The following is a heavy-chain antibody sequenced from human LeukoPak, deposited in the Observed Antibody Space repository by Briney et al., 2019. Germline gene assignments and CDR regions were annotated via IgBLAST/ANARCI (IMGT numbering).Heavy chain of an antibody. CDR2: IYSGGST. Sequence: PGGSLRLSCAASGFTVSSNYVSWVRQAPGKGLEWVSVIYSGGSTYYADSVKGRFTISRDNSKNTLYLQMNSLRPEDTAVYYCARDTSGSGSYSGSDYWGQGTLVTVFS. CDR1: GFTVSSNY. CDR3: ARDTSGSGSYSGSDY. V-gene: IGHV3-66*02. D-gene: IGHD3-10*01. J-gene: IGHJ4*02.